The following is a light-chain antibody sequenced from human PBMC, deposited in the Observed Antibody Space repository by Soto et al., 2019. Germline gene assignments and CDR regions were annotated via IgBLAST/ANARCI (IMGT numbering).Light chain of an antibody. V-gene: IGLV2-11*01. Sequence: QSALTQPRSVSGSPGQSVTISCTGTSSDVGGYNYVSWYQQHPGKAPKLMIYDVSKRPSGVPDRFSGSKSGNTASLTISGLQAEDEADYYCCSYAGSYTFLFGTGTKVTV. J-gene: IGLJ1*01. CDR1: SSDVGGYNY. CDR2: DVS. CDR3: CSYAGSYTFL.